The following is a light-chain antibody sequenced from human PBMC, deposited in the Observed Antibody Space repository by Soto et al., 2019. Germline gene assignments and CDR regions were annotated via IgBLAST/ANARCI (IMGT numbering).Light chain of an antibody. V-gene: IGLV1-47*01. Sequence: QSVLTQPPSTSGTPGQRVTIYCSGSSSNVGSNDVYWYQHVPGAAPNLLIYRNNRRPSGVPDRFSGSKSGSAVSLATSGLRSEDEADYSCASWDDTLSGPVFGGGTKLTVL. CDR2: RNN. J-gene: IGLJ3*02. CDR3: ASWDDTLSGPV. CDR1: SSNVGSND.